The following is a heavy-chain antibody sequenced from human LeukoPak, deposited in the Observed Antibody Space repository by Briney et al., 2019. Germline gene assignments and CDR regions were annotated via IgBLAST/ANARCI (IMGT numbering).Heavy chain of an antibody. CDR3: ARLIITIFGVVAHMDV. Sequence: ASVKVSCKASGYTFTGYYMHWVRQAPGQGLEWMGWINPNSGGTNYAQKFQGRVTMTRDTSISTAYMELRSLRSDDTAVYYCARLIITIFGVVAHMDVWGQGTTVTVSS. CDR1: GYTFTGYY. V-gene: IGHV1-2*02. D-gene: IGHD3-3*01. J-gene: IGHJ6*02. CDR2: INPNSGGT.